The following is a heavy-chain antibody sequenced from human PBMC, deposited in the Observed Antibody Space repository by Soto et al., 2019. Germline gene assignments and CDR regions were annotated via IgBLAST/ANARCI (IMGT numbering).Heavy chain of an antibody. CDR2: IYYSGST. CDR1: GGSISSYY. J-gene: IGHJ4*02. Sequence: QVQLQESGPGLVKPSETLSLTCTVSGGSISSYYWGWIRQPPGKGLEWIGYIYYSGSTNYTPSLTSRVTISVDTSKNQFSLKLSSVTAADTAVYYCARRYVSAIDYWGQGTLVTVSS. CDR3: ARRYVSAIDY. D-gene: IGHD3-16*01. V-gene: IGHV4-59*08.